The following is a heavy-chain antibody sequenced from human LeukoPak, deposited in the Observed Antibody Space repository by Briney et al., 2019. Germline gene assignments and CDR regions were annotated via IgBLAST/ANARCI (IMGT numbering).Heavy chain of an antibody. D-gene: IGHD6-19*01. CDR3: ARGLQENLAWLTAFSAFDI. Sequence: ASVKVSCKVSGYTLTELSMHWVRQAPGKGLEWMGGFDPEDGETIYAQKFQGRVTITADKSTSTAYMELRSLRSDDTAVYYCARGLQENLAWLTAFSAFDIWGQGTMVTVSS. CDR2: FDPEDGET. V-gene: IGHV1-24*01. J-gene: IGHJ3*02. CDR1: GYTLTELS.